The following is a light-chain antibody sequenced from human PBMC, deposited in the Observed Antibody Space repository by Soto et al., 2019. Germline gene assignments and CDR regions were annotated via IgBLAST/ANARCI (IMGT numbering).Light chain of an antibody. CDR3: QQSFSSPPIT. CDR1: QNIENY. CDR2: VAS. Sequence: DIQMTQSPSSLSASLGDTVTISCRASQNIENYLHWYQQKAGKAPEVLLYVASVLKDGVSSRFSGSGYGTDFTLTITNLQPEDFAMYYCQQSFSSPPITFDQGTRLDIK. V-gene: IGKV1-39*01. J-gene: IGKJ5*01.